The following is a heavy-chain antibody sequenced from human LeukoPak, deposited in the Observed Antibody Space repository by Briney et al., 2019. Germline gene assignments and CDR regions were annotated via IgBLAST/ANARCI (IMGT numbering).Heavy chain of an antibody. Sequence: SETLSLTCTVSGGPISTYYWSWIRQPPGKGLEWIGEINHSGSTNYNPSLKSRVTISVDTSKNQFSLKLSSVTAADTAVYYCARSRGDYYYYYYGMDVWGQGTTVTVSS. V-gene: IGHV4-34*01. CDR2: INHSGST. CDR1: GGPISTYY. CDR3: ARSRGDYYYYYYGMDV. D-gene: IGHD4-17*01. J-gene: IGHJ6*02.